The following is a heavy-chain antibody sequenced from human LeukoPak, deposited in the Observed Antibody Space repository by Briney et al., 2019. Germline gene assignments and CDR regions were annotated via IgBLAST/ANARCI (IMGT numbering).Heavy chain of an antibody. CDR3: ASRLVYDSRPPAFDY. CDR1: GGTFSSYA. V-gene: IGHV1-69*04. Sequence: SVKVSCKASGGTFSSYAISWVRQAPGQGLEWMGRIIPILDIANYAQMFQGRVSITADKSTSTAYMELSSLRSEDTAVYYCASRLVYDSRPPAFDYWGQGTLVTVSS. CDR2: IIPILDIA. J-gene: IGHJ4*02. D-gene: IGHD3-22*01.